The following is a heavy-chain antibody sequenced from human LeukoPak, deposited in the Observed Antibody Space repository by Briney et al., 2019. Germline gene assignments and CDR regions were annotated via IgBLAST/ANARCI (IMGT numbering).Heavy chain of an antibody. CDR3: ARERAPGDY. CDR2: ISSTSNTI. V-gene: IGHV3-48*02. J-gene: IGHJ4*02. Sequence: GGSLRLSCAASGFTFSTYSMNWVRQAPGKGLEWASYISSTSNTIYYADSVKGRFTISRDNAKNSLYLQMNSLRDEDTAVYYCARERAPGDYWGQGTLVTVSS. CDR1: GFTFSTYS.